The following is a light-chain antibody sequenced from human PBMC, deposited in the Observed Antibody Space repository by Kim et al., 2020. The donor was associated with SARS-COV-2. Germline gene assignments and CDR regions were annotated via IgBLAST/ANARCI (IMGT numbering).Light chain of an antibody. Sequence: GQSVTISCTGDINDIGTYDFGSWYQQHPGRAPKLIIYDVTKRPSGVPDRFSGSKSANTASLTVSGLQAEDEANYYCSSYAGFNNGVFGGGTQLTVL. J-gene: IGLJ3*02. CDR2: DVT. V-gene: IGLV2-8*01. CDR1: INDIGTYDF. CDR3: SSYAGFNNGV.